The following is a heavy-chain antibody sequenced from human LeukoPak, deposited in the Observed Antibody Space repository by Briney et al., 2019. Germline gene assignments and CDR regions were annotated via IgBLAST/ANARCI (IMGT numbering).Heavy chain of an antibody. D-gene: IGHD5/OR15-5a*01. CDR1: GVSVSSSSYY. Sequence: SETLSLTCTVSGVSVSSSSYYWGWIRQPPGKGLEWIGSVYYTGSAYYNPSLKSRVTMSVDTSKNQFSLKLRSVTAADTAVYYCARDLSPFDYRGQGTLVTVSS. J-gene: IGHJ4*02. V-gene: IGHV4-39*07. CDR3: ARDLSPFDY. CDR2: VYYTGSA.